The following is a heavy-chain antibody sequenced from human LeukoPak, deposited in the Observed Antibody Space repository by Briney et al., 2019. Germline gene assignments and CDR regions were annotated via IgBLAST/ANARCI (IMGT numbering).Heavy chain of an antibody. CDR2: IYYSESP. Sequence: PSETLSLTCTVSGGSISSSIYYWGWIRQPPGKGLEWIGSIYYSESPYYNPSLKSRVTISVDTSKNQFSLKLSSVTAADTAVYYCARGSRYGDSGAFDIWGQGTMVTVSS. CDR3: ARGSRYGDSGAFDI. D-gene: IGHD4-17*01. CDR1: GGSISSSIYY. V-gene: IGHV4-39*01. J-gene: IGHJ3*02.